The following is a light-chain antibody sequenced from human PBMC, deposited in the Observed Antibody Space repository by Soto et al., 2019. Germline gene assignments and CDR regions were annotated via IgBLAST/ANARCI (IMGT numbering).Light chain of an antibody. V-gene: IGLV1-44*01. CDR1: RSNIGSNP. Sequence: QSVLTQPPSASGTPGQRVTISCSGSRSNIGSNPVNWYQQLPGTAPKLLMYNNNQRPSGVPDRFSGSKSGTSASLAISGLQSEDEADYHCAAWDDSLNGLVFGGGTKLTVL. CDR2: NNN. J-gene: IGLJ3*02. CDR3: AAWDDSLNGLV.